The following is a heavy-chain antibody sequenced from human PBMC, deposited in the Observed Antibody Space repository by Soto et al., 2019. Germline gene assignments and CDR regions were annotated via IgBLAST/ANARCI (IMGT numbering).Heavy chain of an antibody. Sequence: GESPKISCKGPGYSSARSRITRVRQKPGKGLEWMGRIDPSDSQTYYSPSFRGHVTISATKSITTVFLQWSSLRASDTAMYYCARQIYDSDTGPNFQYYFDSWGQGTPVTVSS. J-gene: IGHJ4*02. CDR1: GYSSARSR. CDR3: ARQIYDSDTGPNFQYYFDS. V-gene: IGHV5-10-1*01. D-gene: IGHD3-22*01. CDR2: IDPSDSQT.